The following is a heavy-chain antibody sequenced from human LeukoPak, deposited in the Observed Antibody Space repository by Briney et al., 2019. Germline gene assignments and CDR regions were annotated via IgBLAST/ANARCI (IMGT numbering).Heavy chain of an antibody. CDR1: GFTFSSYE. D-gene: IGHD2-2*02. Sequence: SGGPLRLSCAASGFTFSSYEMNWVRQAPGKGLEWVSYISSSGSTIYYADSVKGRFTISRDNAKNSLYLQMNSLRAEDTAVYYCARCYSATISFDYWGQGTLVTVSS. J-gene: IGHJ4*02. CDR2: ISSSGSTI. CDR3: ARCYSATISFDY. V-gene: IGHV3-48*03.